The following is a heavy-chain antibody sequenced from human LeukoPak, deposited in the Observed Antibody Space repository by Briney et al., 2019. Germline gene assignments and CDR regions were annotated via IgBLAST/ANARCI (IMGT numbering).Heavy chain of an antibody. CDR3: GRGSSFRVIIKPPDY. V-gene: IGHV3-21*01. Sequence: PGGSLRLSCAASGFTFSTYSMNWVRQAPGKGLEWVSSITSTSSNIFYADSVKGRFTLSRDNSNNSLYLQINSLRAEDTAIYYCGRGSSFRVIIKPPDYWGQGTLVTVSS. CDR2: ITSTSSNI. D-gene: IGHD3-3*01. CDR1: GFTFSTYS. J-gene: IGHJ4*02.